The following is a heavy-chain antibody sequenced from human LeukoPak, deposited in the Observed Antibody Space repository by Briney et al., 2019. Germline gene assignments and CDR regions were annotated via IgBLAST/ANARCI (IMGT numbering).Heavy chain of an antibody. CDR2: ISGSGGST. D-gene: IGHD3-22*01. J-gene: IGHJ4*02. CDR1: GFTFSSYG. CDR3: ARVVVVVPGGDY. Sequence: GGTLRLSCAASGFTFSSYGMSWVRQAPGKGLEWVSAISGSGGSTYYADSVKGRFTISRDNAKNSLYLQMNSLRAEDTAVYYCARVVVVVPGGDYWGQGTLVTVSS. V-gene: IGHV3-23*01.